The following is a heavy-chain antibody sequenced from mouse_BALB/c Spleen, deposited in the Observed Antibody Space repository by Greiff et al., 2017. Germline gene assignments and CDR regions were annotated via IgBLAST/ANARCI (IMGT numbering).Heavy chain of an antibody. CDR3: ARAYYYGSRYFDV. J-gene: IGHJ1*01. CDR1: GFTFSSYA. CDR2: ISSGGST. Sequence: EVMLVESGGGLVKPGGSLKLSCAASGFTFSSYAMSWVRQTPEKRLEWVASISSGGSTYYPDSVKGRFTISRDNARNILYLQMSSLRSEDTAMYYCARAYYYGSRYFDVWGAGTTVTVSS. D-gene: IGHD1-1*01. V-gene: IGHV5-6-5*01.